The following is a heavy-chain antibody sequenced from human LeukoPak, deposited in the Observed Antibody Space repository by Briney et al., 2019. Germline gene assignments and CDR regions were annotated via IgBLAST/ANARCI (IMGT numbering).Heavy chain of an antibody. CDR2: INHSGGT. Sequence: PSETLSLTCAVYGGSFSVNYWSWIRQPPGKGLEWIGQINHSGGTNYNPSLRSRVTISVDTSKKQCSLKLSSVTAADTAVYYCARDWKGYFDYWGQGTLVTVSS. CDR3: ARDWKGYFDY. J-gene: IGHJ4*02. D-gene: IGHD1-1*01. V-gene: IGHV4-34*01. CDR1: GGSFSVNY.